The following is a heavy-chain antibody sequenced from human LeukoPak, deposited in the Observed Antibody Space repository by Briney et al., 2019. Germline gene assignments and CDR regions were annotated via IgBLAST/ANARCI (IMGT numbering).Heavy chain of an antibody. CDR3: VRTSRSISSDY. CDR1: GFTFSSYV. D-gene: IGHD6-13*01. Sequence: GGSLRLSCAASGFTFSSYVMHWVRQAPGKGLEYVSSISSNGISTYYANSVKGRFTISRDNAKNSLYLQMNSLSVEDTAVYYCVRTSRSISSDYWGQGTLVTVSS. V-gene: IGHV3-64*01. CDR2: ISSNGIST. J-gene: IGHJ4*02.